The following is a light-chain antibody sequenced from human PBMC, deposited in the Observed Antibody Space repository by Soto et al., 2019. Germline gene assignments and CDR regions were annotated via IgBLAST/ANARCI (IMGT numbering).Light chain of an antibody. Sequence: EIQMTQSPSSLSASVGDRDTITCRASQDISIYLAWYQQEPGKAPKLLIYAASTLQSGVPSRFSGSGSGTDFTLSISSLKPEDFATYYCQQVNAYPSTFGGGTKVDNK. J-gene: IGKJ4*01. CDR2: AAS. CDR3: QQVNAYPST. V-gene: IGKV1-9*01. CDR1: QDISIY.